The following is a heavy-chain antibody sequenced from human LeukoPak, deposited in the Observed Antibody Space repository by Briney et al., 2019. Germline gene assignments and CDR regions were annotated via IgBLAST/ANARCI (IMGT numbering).Heavy chain of an antibody. D-gene: IGHD1-14*01. V-gene: IGHV3-15*01. CDR3: TTDFAEPEAFDI. J-gene: IGHJ3*02. Sequence: GGSLRLSCAASGFTFSNAWMSWVRQAPGKGLEWVGRIKSKTDGGTTDHAAPVKGRFTISRDDSKNTLYLQMNSLKTEDTAVYYCTTDFAEPEAFDIWGQGTMVTVSS. CDR1: GFTFSNAW. CDR2: IKSKTDGGTT.